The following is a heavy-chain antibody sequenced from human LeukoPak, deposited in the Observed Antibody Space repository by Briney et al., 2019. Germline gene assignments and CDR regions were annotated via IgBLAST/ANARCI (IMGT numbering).Heavy chain of an antibody. CDR3: ARRRDYGGKGYYFDY. D-gene: IGHD4-23*01. V-gene: IGHV1-2*06. CDR2: INPNSGGT. J-gene: IGHJ4*02. Sequence: ASVKVSCKASGYTFTGYYMHWVRQAPGQGLEWMGRINPNSGGTNYAQKFQGRVTMTRDTSISTAYMELSRLRSDDTAVYYCARRRDYGGKGYYFDYWGQGTLVTVSS. CDR1: GYTFTGYY.